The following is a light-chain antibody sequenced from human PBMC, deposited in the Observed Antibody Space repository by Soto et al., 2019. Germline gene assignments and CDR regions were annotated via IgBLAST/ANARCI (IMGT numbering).Light chain of an antibody. V-gene: IGLV1-44*01. J-gene: IGLJ3*02. CDR2: SNS. CDR1: TSNIGSKT. Sequence: QSVLTQPPSASGTPGQRVTISCSGSTSNIGSKTVSWYQQLPGSAPRVLIYSNSHRPSGVPDRFSGSKSGTSASLAISGLRSEDEADYYCATWDDSLSGPVFGGGTKLTVL. CDR3: ATWDDSLSGPV.